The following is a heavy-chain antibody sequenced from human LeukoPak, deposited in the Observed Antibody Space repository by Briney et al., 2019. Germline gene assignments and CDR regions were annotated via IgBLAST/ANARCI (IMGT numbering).Heavy chain of an antibody. V-gene: IGHV4-59*01. CDR1: GGSISSYH. J-gene: IGHJ4*02. CDR3: ARRSVVGARTYYFDY. Sequence: PSEILSLTCTVSGGSISSYHWNWIRQSPGKGLEWIGYVYHSGGTNYNPSLKSRVTISLDTSKNQFSVKLNSVTAADTAVYYCARRSVVGARTYYFDYWGQGTLVTVSS. CDR2: VYHSGGT. D-gene: IGHD2-15*01.